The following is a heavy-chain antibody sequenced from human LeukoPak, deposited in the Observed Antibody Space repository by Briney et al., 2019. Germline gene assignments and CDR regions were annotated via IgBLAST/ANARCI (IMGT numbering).Heavy chain of an antibody. D-gene: IGHD5-18*01. CDR2: INHSGST. J-gene: IGHJ6*03. Sequence: SETLSLTCAVYGGSFSGYYWSWIRQPPGKGLEWIGEINHSGSTNYNPSLKSRVTISVDTSKNQFSLKLSSVTAEDTALYYCAREGYSYGGGDGYYYYYYMDVWGKGTTVTVSS. CDR3: AREGYSYGGGDGYYYYYYMDV. CDR1: GGSFSGYY. V-gene: IGHV4-34*01.